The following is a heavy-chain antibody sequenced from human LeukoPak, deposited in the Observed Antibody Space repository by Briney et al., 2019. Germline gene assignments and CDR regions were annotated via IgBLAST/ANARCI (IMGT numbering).Heavy chain of an antibody. D-gene: IGHD5-24*01. CDR1: GFTFSDYS. V-gene: IGHV3-48*01. J-gene: IGHJ4*02. CDR3: ARDYKYAFDN. CDR2: IGIDSGNT. Sequence: GGSLRLSCXXSGFTFSDYSMNWVRQAPGKGLEWISYIGIDSGNTNYADSVKGRFTISGDKAKNSLYLQMNSLRVEDTAVYYCARDYKYAFDNWGQGTLVTVSS.